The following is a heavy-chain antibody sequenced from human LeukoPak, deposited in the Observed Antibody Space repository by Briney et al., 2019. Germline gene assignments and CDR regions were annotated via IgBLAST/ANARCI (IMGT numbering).Heavy chain of an antibody. Sequence: GGSLRLSCAASGFTFSSYWMHWVRHAPGKGLVWLSRINSDGYSISYADSVKGRFTISRDNAKNTVYLQMNSLRAEDTAVYYCANYGSGSYYNPLYYYYYMDVWGKGTTVTVSS. CDR1: GFTFSSYW. CDR3: ANYGSGSYYNPLYYYYYMDV. CDR2: INSDGYSI. J-gene: IGHJ6*03. V-gene: IGHV3-74*01. D-gene: IGHD3-10*01.